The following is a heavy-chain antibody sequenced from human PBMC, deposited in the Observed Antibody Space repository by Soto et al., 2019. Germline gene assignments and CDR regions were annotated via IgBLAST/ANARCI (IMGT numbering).Heavy chain of an antibody. CDR2: FYHSGTT. D-gene: IGHD6-13*01. CDR3: AREVNSSPARGPNWFDP. V-gene: IGHV4-30-2*01. Sequence: SETLSLTCAVSGGSISSGYYSWSWIRQPPGKGLEWIGYFYHSGTTNYNPSLKTRVTISIDKSKNQFSLKMNSVTAADTAVYYCAREVNSSPARGPNWFDPWGQGTLVTVSS. J-gene: IGHJ5*02. CDR1: GGSISSGYYS.